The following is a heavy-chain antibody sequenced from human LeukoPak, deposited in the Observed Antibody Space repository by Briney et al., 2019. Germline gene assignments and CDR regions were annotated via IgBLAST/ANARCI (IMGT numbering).Heavy chain of an antibody. J-gene: IGHJ4*02. Sequence: GGSLRLSCAASGFTFTSAWMTWVRQAPGKGLEWVGRIKSNADCGTTEYAAHVKGRITISRDDSKNALYLQMNSLKTEDTAVYYCATGQQLVPNYWCQGTLVTVSS. D-gene: IGHD6-6*01. CDR3: ATGQQLVPNY. CDR2: IKSNADCGTT. CDR1: GFTFTSAW. V-gene: IGHV3-15*01.